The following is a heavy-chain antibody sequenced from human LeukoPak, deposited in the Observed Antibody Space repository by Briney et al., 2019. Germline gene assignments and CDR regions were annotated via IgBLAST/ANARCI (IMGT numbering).Heavy chain of an antibody. D-gene: IGHD1/OR15-1a*01. CDR2: IYYSGST. CDR1: GGSIGSSSYY. J-gene: IGHJ4*02. V-gene: IGHV4-39*07. Sequence: SETLSLTCTVSGGSIGSSSYYWGWIRQPPGKGLEWIGSIYYSGSTYYNPSLKNRVTISVDTSKNQFSLKLSSVTAADTAAYYCARGDSGWNRYYFDYWGQGTLVTVSS. CDR3: ARGDSGWNRYYFDY.